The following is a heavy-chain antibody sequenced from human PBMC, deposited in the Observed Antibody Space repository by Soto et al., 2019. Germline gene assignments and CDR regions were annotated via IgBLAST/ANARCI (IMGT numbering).Heavy chain of an antibody. D-gene: IGHD4-17*01. CDR1: GGSISSYY. CDR2: IYYSGST. J-gene: IGHJ4*02. Sequence: QVQLQESGPGLVKPSETLSLTCTVSGGSISSYYWSWIRQPPGKGLEWIGYIYYSGSTNYNPSLKSRVTISIDTSKNQFSLKLSSVTAADPAVYYCAKQYGRAFDYWGQGTLVTVSS. CDR3: AKQYGRAFDY. V-gene: IGHV4-59*08.